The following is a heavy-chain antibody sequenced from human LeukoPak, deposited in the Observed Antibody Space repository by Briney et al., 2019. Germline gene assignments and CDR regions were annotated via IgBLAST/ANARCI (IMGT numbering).Heavy chain of an antibody. J-gene: IGHJ4*02. V-gene: IGHV1-18*01. CDR1: GYTFTSYG. D-gene: IGHD3-22*01. Sequence: ASVKASCKASGYTFTSYGISWVRQAPGQGLEWMGWISAYNGNTNYAQKLQGRVTMTTDTSTSTAYMELRSLRSDDTAVYYCARFGDSSGYYLLDYWGQGTLVTVSS. CDR2: ISAYNGNT. CDR3: ARFGDSSGYYLLDY.